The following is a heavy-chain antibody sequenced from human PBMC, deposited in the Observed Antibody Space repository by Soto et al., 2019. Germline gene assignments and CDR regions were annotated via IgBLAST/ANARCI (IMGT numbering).Heavy chain of an antibody. D-gene: IGHD5-12*01. CDR3: VNPAGYDAHVTF. V-gene: IGHV1-69*02. J-gene: IGHJ4*02. Sequence: QVHLVQSGPEVKKPGSSVKVSCKASGDAIVKYTFTWVRQAPGQGLEWMGRIVSILGLATYAQNFQGRVAITADKSTNTLYVDLSSLTSADSAVYFCVNPAGYDAHVTFWGQGTLVTV. CDR2: IVSILGLA. CDR1: GDAIVKYT.